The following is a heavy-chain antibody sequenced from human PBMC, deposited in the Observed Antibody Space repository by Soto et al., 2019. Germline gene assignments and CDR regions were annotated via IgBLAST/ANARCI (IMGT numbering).Heavy chain of an antibody. Sequence: SLRLSCAASGFTFSNYAMHWVRQAPGKGLEWVALTSYDGNNEYYTDSVKGRFTISRGNSKNTLFLQMNSPRPEDTAVYYCAKDKGVFNWATSYFDYWGQGALVTVSS. CDR1: GFTFSNYA. J-gene: IGHJ4*02. CDR2: TSYDGNNE. D-gene: IGHD1-1*01. V-gene: IGHV3-30*18. CDR3: AKDKGVFNWATSYFDY.